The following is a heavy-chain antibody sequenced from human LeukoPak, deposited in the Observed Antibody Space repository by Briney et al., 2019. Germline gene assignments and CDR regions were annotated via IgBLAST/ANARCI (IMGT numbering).Heavy chain of an antibody. V-gene: IGHV4-59*01. CDR1: GGSISNYY. D-gene: IGHD6-19*01. J-gene: IGHJ4*02. Sequence: SETLSLTCTVSGGSISNYYWSWIRRPPGKGLEWIGYIYYSGSTNYNPSLKSRVTISVDTSKNQFSLKLSSVTAADTAVYYCARVRGSSGWSDYWGQGTLVTVSS. CDR2: IYYSGST. CDR3: ARVRGSSGWSDY.